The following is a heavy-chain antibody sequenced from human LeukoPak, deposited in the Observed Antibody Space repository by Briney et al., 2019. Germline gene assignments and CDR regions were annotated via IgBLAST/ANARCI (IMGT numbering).Heavy chain of an antibody. D-gene: IGHD3-9*01. CDR1: GYTFTSYY. J-gene: IGHJ3*02. CDR3: ASNYYDILTGYYPYDAFDI. V-gene: IGHV1-46*01. Sequence: ASVKVSCKASGYTFTSYYMHWVRQAPGQGLEWMGIINPSGGSTSYAQKFQGRVTMTRDMSTSTVYMELSSLRSEDTAVYYCASNYYDILTGYYPYDAFDIWGQGTMVTVSS. CDR2: INPSGGST.